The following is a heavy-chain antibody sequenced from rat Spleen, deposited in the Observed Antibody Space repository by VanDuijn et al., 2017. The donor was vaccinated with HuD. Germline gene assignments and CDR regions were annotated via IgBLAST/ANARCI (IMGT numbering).Heavy chain of an antibody. CDR1: VFIFSDYN. J-gene: IGHJ2*01. D-gene: IGHD1-9*01. CDR2: ISDGDSSGTGA. V-gene: IGHV5-29*01. CDR3: ARNGYNSYFDY. Sequence: EVQLVESGGGLVQPGRSLKLSCAASVFIFSDYNIASVLQAPTKGLEWVASISDGDSSGTGAYYVDSVKGRFTISRDNAKSSLYLQMDSMTSGDKATYYCARNGYNSYFDYWGQGVMVTVSS.